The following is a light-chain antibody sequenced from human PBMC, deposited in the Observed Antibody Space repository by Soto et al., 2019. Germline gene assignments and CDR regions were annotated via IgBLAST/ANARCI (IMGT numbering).Light chain of an antibody. CDR2: DVN. CDR1: SSDVGGYNY. Sequence: QSALTQPPSASGSPGQSVAISCTGTSSDVGGYNYVSWYQQHPGKAPKLMIYDVNKRPSGVPDRFSGSKSGNTASLTVSGLQAEDEADYYCSSYAGSGNVFGTGTKLTVL. CDR3: SSYAGSGNV. J-gene: IGLJ1*01. V-gene: IGLV2-8*01.